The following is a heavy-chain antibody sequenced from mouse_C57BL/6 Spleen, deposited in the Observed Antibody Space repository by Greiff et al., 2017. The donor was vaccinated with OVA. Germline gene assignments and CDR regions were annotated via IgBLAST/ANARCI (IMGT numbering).Heavy chain of an antibody. Sequence: VMLVESGAELARPGASVKLSCKASGYTFTSYGISWVKQRTGQGLEWIGEIYPRSGNTYYNEKFKGKATLTADKSSSTAYMELRSLTSEDSAVYFCARRYDYDGPWFAYWGQGTLVTVSA. CDR1: GYTFTSYG. J-gene: IGHJ3*01. CDR2: IYPRSGNT. D-gene: IGHD2-4*01. V-gene: IGHV1-81*01. CDR3: ARRYDYDGPWFAY.